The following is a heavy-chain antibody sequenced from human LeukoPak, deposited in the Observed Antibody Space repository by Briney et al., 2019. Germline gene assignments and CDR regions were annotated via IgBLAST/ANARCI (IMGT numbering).Heavy chain of an antibody. V-gene: IGHV1-2*02. CDR3: ARAVMGDHYYDSSGYWSSDYYYYYYMDV. J-gene: IGHJ6*03. Sequence: ASVKVSCKASGYTFTGYYMHWVRRAPGQGLEWMGWINPNSGGTNYAQKFQGRVTMTRDTSISTAYMELRSLRSDDTAVYYCARAVMGDHYYDSSGYWSSDYYYYYYMDVWGKGTTVTISS. CDR1: GYTFTGYY. D-gene: IGHD3-22*01. CDR2: INPNSGGT.